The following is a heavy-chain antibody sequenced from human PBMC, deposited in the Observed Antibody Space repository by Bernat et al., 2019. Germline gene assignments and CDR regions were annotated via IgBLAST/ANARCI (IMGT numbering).Heavy chain of an antibody. CDR3: TTSLYTGYDRIDC. J-gene: IGHJ4*02. CDR1: GFTFSNAW. D-gene: IGHD5-12*01. CDR2: IKSKIDGGTT. Sequence: EVQLVESGGGLVKPGGSLRLSCAASGFTFSNAWMNWVRQAPGKGLEWVGRIKSKIDGGTTDYAAPVKGRFSISRDDSKNTLSLQMNSLKTEDTAVYYSTTSLYTGYDRIDCWGQGTLVTVSS. V-gene: IGHV3-15*07.